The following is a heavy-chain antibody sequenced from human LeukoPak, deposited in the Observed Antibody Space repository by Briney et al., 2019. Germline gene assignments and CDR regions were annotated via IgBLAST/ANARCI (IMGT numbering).Heavy chain of an antibody. CDR3: ATSYYSSSWYVDY. CDR1: GGSISSGSYY. J-gene: IGHJ4*02. CDR2: IYTSGST. D-gene: IGHD6-13*01. V-gene: IGHV4-61*02. Sequence: SETLSLTCTVSGGSISSGSYYWSWIRQPAGKGLEWIGRIYTSGSTNYNPSLKSRVTISVDTSKNQFSLKLSSVTAADTAVYYCATSYYSSSWYVDYWGQGTLVTVSS.